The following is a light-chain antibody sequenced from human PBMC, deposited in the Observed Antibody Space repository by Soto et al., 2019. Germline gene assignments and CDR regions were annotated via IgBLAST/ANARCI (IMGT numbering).Light chain of an antibody. J-gene: IGKJ1*01. CDR2: GAS. CDR1: QSVSSN. V-gene: IGKV3-15*01. Sequence: EIVMTQSPDTLSVSPGERATLSCRASQSVSSNLAWYQHKPGQAPRLLIFGASTRATGIPARFSGTGSGTEFTLTISSLQSEDFALYYCQQYNDWPLTFGQGTKVDIK. CDR3: QQYNDWPLT.